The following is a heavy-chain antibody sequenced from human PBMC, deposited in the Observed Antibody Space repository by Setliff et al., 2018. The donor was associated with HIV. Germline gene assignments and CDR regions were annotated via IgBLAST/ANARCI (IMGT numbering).Heavy chain of an antibody. D-gene: IGHD2-2*01. CDR3: VGGGDYCSSTSCYDPFDS. Sequence: ASVKVSCKASGYTFSGRYIHWVRQAPGQGLEWMGWINPNGGETNFAHKFQGRVTLTSDTSISTAYMELLRLRSDDTSVFYCVGGGDYCSSTSCYDPFDSWGQGTPVTVSS. J-gene: IGHJ4*02. V-gene: IGHV1-2*02. CDR2: INPNGGET. CDR1: GYTFSGRY.